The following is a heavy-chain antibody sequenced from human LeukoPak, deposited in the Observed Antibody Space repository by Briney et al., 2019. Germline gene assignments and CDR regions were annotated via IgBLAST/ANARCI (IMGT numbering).Heavy chain of an antibody. CDR2: INHSGST. CDR1: GGSFSGYY. J-gene: IGHJ4*02. Sequence: PSETLSLTCAVYGGSFSGYYWSWIRQPPGKGLEWIGEINHSGSTNYNPSLKSRVTISVDTSKNQFSLKLSSVTAADTAVYYCARRDRPGIAAAGTRHYFDYWGQGTLVTVSS. D-gene: IGHD6-13*01. V-gene: IGHV4-34*01. CDR3: ARRDRPGIAAAGTRHYFDY.